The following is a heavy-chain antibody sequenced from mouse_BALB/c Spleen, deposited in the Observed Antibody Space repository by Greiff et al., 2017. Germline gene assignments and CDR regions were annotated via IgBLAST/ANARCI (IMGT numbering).Heavy chain of an antibody. D-gene: IGHD2-1*01. J-gene: IGHJ4*01. Sequence: EVQLQQSGTVLARPGASVKMSCKASGYSFTSYWMHWVNQRPGQGLEWIGAIYPGNSDTSYNQKFKGKAKLTAVTSASTAYMELSSLTNEDSAVYYCARAKLPFYAMDYWGQGTSVTVSS. V-gene: IGHV1-5*01. CDR1: GYSFTSYW. CDR3: ARAKLPFYAMDY. CDR2: IYPGNSDT.